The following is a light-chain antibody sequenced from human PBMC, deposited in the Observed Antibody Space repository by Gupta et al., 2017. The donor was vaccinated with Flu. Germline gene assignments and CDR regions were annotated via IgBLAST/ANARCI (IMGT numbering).Light chain of an antibody. CDR3: SSYSDTTTVDVV. CDR2: EVS. V-gene: IGLV2-14*01. CDR1: SSDIGAYNY. J-gene: IGLJ2*01. Sequence: HSALTPPASVSGSPGQSITISCTGTSSDIGAYNYVSWYQQLPGKAPKLIIYEVSNRPSGTSTRFSGSKSGDTASLTISGLQAEDEADYYCSSYSDTTTVDVVFGGGTKLTVL.